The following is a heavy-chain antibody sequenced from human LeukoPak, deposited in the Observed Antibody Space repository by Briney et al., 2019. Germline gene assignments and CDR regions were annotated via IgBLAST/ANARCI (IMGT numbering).Heavy chain of an antibody. V-gene: IGHV3-21*01. CDR3: ARDWAVVVVAAHFDP. CDR1: GFTFSSYS. D-gene: IGHD2-15*01. Sequence: GGSLRLSCAASGFTFSSYSMNWVRQAPGKGLEWVSSISSSSSYIYYADSVKGRFTISRDNAKNSLYLQMNSLRAEDTAVYYCARDWAVVVVAAHFDPWGQGTLVTVSS. CDR2: ISSSSSYI. J-gene: IGHJ5*02.